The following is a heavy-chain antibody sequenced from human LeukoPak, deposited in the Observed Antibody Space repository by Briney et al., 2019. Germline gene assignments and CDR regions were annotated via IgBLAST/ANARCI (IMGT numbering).Heavy chain of an antibody. J-gene: IGHJ4*02. D-gene: IGHD2-21*02. Sequence: GGSLRLSCAASGFTFSSYAMSWVRQAPGKGLEWVAVISYDGSNKYYADSVKGRFTISRDNSKNTLYLQMNSLRAEDTAVYYCARDSERYCGGDCYSYFDYWGQGTLVTVSS. CDR2: ISYDGSNK. V-gene: IGHV3-30-3*01. CDR1: GFTFSSYA. CDR3: ARDSERYCGGDCYSYFDY.